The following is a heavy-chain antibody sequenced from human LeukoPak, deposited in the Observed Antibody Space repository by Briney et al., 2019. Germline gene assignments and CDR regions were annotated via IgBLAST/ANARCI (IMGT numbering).Heavy chain of an antibody. CDR3: AREAYSGSYHFDY. Sequence: SETLSLTCTVSGGSISSGSYYCTRIRQPAGKGLEWIGRIYTSGITNYNPSLKSRVTISVDTSKNQFSLKLSSVTAADTAVYYCAREAYSGSYHFDYWGQGTLVTVSS. CDR2: IYTSGIT. V-gene: IGHV4-61*02. CDR1: GGSISSGSYY. J-gene: IGHJ4*02. D-gene: IGHD1-26*01.